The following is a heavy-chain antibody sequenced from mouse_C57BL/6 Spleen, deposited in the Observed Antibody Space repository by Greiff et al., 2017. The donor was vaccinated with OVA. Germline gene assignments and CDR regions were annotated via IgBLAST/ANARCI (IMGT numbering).Heavy chain of an antibody. Sequence: EVQGVESGGGLVQPKGSLKLSCAASGFSFNTYAMNWVRQAPGKGLEWVARIRSKSNNYATYYADSVKDRFTISRDDSESMLYLQMNNLKTEDTAMYYCVRRGRDAMDYWGQGTSVTVSS. CDR3: VRRGRDAMDY. CDR1: GFSFNTYA. CDR2: IRSKSNNYAT. J-gene: IGHJ4*01. V-gene: IGHV10-1*01. D-gene: IGHD1-1*01.